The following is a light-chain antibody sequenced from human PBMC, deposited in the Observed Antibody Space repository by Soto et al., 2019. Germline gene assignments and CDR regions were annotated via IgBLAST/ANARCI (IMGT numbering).Light chain of an antibody. CDR2: DIS. J-gene: IGKJ5*01. Sequence: DIQLTQSPSSLSASVGDRVTITCRASQTISRFLSWYQQKPGKAPNLLIYDISTLQSGVPSRFSGSGSGTDFTLTISSLQPEDFATYYCQQSYSTLPITFGQGTRLEI. V-gene: IGKV1-39*01. CDR1: QTISRF. CDR3: QQSYSTLPIT.